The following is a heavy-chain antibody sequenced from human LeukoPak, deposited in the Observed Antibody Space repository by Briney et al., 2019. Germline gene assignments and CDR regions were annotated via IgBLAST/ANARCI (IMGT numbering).Heavy chain of an antibody. CDR1: GGSISSYY. V-gene: IGHV4-59*01. J-gene: IGHJ4*02. CDR3: ARDRRGYSGSYFEVYFDY. CDR2: IYYSGST. D-gene: IGHD1-26*01. Sequence: SETLSLTCTVSGGSISSYYWSWIRQPPGKGLEWIGYIYYSGSTNYNPSLKSRVTISVDTSKNQFSLKLNSVTAADTAVYYCARDRRGYSGSYFEVYFDYWGQGTLVTVSS.